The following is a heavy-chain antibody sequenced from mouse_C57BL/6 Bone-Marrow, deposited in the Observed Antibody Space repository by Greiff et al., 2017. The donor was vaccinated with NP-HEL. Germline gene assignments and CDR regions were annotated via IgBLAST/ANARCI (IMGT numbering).Heavy chain of an antibody. CDR1: GFNIKDDY. V-gene: IGHV14-4*01. CDR3: TSSFTTEAMDY. CDR2: IDPENGDT. J-gene: IGHJ4*01. Sequence: EVQRVESGAELVRPGASVKLSCTASGFNIKDDYMHWVKQRPEQGLEWIGWIDPENGDTEYASKFQGKATITADTSSNTAYLQLSSLTSEDTAVYYCTSSFTTEAMDYWGQGTSVTVSS. D-gene: IGHD1-1*01.